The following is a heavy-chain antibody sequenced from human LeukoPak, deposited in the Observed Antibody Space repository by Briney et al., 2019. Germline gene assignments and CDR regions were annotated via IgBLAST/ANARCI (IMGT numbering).Heavy chain of an antibody. CDR1: GGSISSGGYY. CDR2: IYYSGST. Sequence: SETLSLTCTVSGGSISSGGYYWSWIRQHPGTGLEWIGYIYYSGSTYYNPSLKSRVTISVDTSKNQFSLKLSSVTAADTAVYYCARAGAPMVNTAMVPYYFDYWGQGTLVTASS. CDR3: ARAGAPMVNTAMVPYYFDY. V-gene: IGHV4-31*03. J-gene: IGHJ4*02. D-gene: IGHD5-18*01.